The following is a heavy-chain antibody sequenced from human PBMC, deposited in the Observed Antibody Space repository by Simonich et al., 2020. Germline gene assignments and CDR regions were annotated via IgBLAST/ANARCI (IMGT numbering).Heavy chain of an antibody. V-gene: IGHV1-18*01. J-gene: IGHJ4*02. CDR1: GYTFTSYG. CDR3: ARASRGTWWYYYFDY. D-gene: IGHD2-15*01. Sequence: QVQLVQSGAEVKKPGASVKVSCKASGYTFTSYGISWVRQAPVQGLEWMGCISDYNGNTNYAQKLQGRVTMTTETSTSTAYRELRSLRSDDTAVYYCARASRGTWWYYYFDYWGQGTLVTVSS. CDR2: ISDYNGNT.